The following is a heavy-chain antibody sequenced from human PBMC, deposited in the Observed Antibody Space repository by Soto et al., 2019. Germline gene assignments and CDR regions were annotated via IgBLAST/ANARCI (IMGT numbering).Heavy chain of an antibody. CDR1: GFTFSSYW. D-gene: IGHD3-10*01. J-gene: IGHJ4*02. V-gene: IGHV3-7*01. CDR3: ARGPAMVRGVITQFDY. CDR2: IKQDGSEK. Sequence: GGSLRLSCAASGFTFSSYWMSWVRQAPGKGLEWVANIKQDGSEKYYVDSVKGRFTISRDNAKNSLYLQMNSLRAEDTAVYYCARGPAMVRGVITQFDYWGQGTLVTVSS.